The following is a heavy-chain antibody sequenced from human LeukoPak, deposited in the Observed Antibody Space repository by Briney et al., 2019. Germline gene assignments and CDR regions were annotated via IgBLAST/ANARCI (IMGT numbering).Heavy chain of an antibody. CDR1: GGSLSSYY. CDR3: ARGRPEAAAGTNWFDP. V-gene: IGHV4-31*03. CDR2: IYYSGST. Sequence: SETLSLTCTVSGGSLSSYYWSWIRQHPGKGLEWIGYIYYSGSTYYNPSLKSRVTISVDTSKNQFSLKLSSVTAADAAVYYCARGRPEAAAGTNWFDPWGQGTLVTVSS. J-gene: IGHJ5*02. D-gene: IGHD6-13*01.